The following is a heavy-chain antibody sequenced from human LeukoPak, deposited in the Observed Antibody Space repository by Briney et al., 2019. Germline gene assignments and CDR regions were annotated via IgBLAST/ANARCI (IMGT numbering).Heavy chain of an antibody. CDR1: GFTFSSYA. Sequence: GRSPRLSCAASGFTFSSYAMHWVRQAPGKGLEWVAVISYDGSNKYYADSVKGRFTISRDNSKNTLYLQMNSLRAEDTAVYYCAKSYYYDKLAYYWGQGTLVTVSS. J-gene: IGHJ4*02. CDR3: AKSYYYDKLAYY. CDR2: ISYDGSNK. V-gene: IGHV3-30*18. D-gene: IGHD3-22*01.